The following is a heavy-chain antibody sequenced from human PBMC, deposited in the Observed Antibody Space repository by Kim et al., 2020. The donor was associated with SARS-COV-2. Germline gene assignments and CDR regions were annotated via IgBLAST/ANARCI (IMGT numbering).Heavy chain of an antibody. CDR2: IYYSGST. CDR1: GGSISSSSYY. CDR3: ARPDYGDYWTFDY. V-gene: IGHV4-39*01. J-gene: IGHJ4*02. Sequence: SETLSLTCTVSGGSISSSSYYWGWIRQPPGKGLEWIGSIYYSGSTYYNPSLKSRVTISVDTSKNQFSLKLSSVTAADTAVYYCARPDYGDYWTFDYWGQGTLVTVSS. D-gene: IGHD4-17*01.